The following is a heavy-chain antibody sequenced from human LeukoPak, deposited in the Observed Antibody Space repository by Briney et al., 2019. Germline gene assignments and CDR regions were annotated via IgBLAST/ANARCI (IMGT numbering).Heavy chain of an antibody. J-gene: IGHJ4*02. Sequence: GGSLRLSCAAPGFTFSSYAMGWVRQAPGKGLEWVSSISGSGGSTYYADSVKGRFTISRDNSKNTLYLQMNSLRAEDTAVYYCAKDWDYYGSGSYSDYWGQGTLVTVSS. CDR3: AKDWDYYGSGSYSDY. V-gene: IGHV3-23*01. CDR2: ISGSGGST. CDR1: GFTFSSYA. D-gene: IGHD3-10*01.